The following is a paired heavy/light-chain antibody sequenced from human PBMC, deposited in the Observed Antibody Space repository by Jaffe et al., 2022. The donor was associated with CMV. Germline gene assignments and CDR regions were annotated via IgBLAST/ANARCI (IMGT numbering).Light chain of an antibody. CDR1: QSVTTY. V-gene: IGKV3-11*01. J-gene: IGKJ3*01. CDR2: DTS. CDR3: QQRSNWPPT. Sequence: EIVLTQSPATLSLSPGARATLSCRASQSVTTYLSWYQQKPGQAPRLLIHDTSNRATGIPARFSGSGSGTDFTLSISSLEPEDFAVYYCQQRSNWPPTFGPGTKVEIK.
Heavy chain of an antibody. Sequence: QVQLVESGGGVVQPGRSLRLSCAASGFTFSSYGMHWVRQAPGKGLEWVAIIWYDGSNTKYGDSLKGRFTISRDNSKNMLYLQMNSLRVEDTAIYYCARDFNTPVSGKVAGNFDYWGQGNLVTVSS. CDR3: ARDFNTPVSGKVAGNFDY. J-gene: IGHJ4*02. CDR2: IWYDGSNT. V-gene: IGHV3-33*01. CDR1: GFTFSSYG. D-gene: IGHD2-15*01.